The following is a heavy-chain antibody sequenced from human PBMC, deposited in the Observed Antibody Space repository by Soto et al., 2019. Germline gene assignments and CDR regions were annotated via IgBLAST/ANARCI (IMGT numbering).Heavy chain of an antibody. CDR2: IYPGDSDT. Sequence: GESLKISCKGSGYDFNTYWISWVRQMPGRGLEWMGIIYPGDSDTRYSPPFEGQVTISADKSTTTAYLQWSSLKASDTATYFCANGGGYMTTLDGLDVWGQGTTVTVSS. CDR1: GYDFNTYW. D-gene: IGHD3-16*01. J-gene: IGHJ6*02. V-gene: IGHV5-51*01. CDR3: ANGGGYMTTLDGLDV.